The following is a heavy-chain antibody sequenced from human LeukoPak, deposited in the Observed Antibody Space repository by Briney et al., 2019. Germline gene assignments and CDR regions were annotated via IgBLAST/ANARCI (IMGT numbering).Heavy chain of an antibody. J-gene: IGHJ4*02. D-gene: IGHD5-24*01. CDR2: INPNSGGT. Sequence: ASVKVSCKASGYTFTGYYMHWVRQAPGQGLEWMGWINPNSGGTNYAQKFQGRVTMTRDTSISTAYMELSRLRSDDTAVYYCARDFLEMATIGPDYWGQGTLVTVSS. V-gene: IGHV1-2*02. CDR1: GYTFTGYY. CDR3: ARDFLEMATIGPDY.